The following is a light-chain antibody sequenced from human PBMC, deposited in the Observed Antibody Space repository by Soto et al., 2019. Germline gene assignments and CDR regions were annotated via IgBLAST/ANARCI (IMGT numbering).Light chain of an antibody. J-gene: IGKJ1*01. CDR1: QGSRNE. V-gene: IGKV1-6*01. Sequence: AIQMTQSPSSLSASVGDRVTITCRASQGSRNELGGYQQKPGKAPKLLIDAASTLQSGVPSRFSGSGSGTDFTLTISSLQPEDFTTYYCLQDYNLLTFGQGTKVELK. CDR3: LQDYNLLT. CDR2: AAS.